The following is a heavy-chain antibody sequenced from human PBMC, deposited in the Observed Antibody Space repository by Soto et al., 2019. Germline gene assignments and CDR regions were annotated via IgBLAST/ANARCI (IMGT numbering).Heavy chain of an antibody. CDR1: GGPLSTYS. CDR3: ARDPFGDGYYA. CDR2: IIPKLGAT. J-gene: IGHJ5*02. Sequence: QVQLVQSGAEVKKPGSSVNVSCRASGGPLSTYSISWVRQAPGQGLEWVGGIIPKLGATNYAPKFQGRVTITADASTGTVYMEMISLKSNDTAVYYCARDPFGDGYYAWGQGTLVTISS. V-gene: IGHV1-69*01. D-gene: IGHD3-22*01.